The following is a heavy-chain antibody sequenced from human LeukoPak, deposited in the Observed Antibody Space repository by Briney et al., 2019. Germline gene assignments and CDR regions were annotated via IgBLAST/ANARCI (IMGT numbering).Heavy chain of an antibody. V-gene: IGHV4-31*03. Sequence: SETLSLTCTVSGGSISSGSSTGYYWSWIRQHPGKGLEWIGYIYYSGSTYYNPSLESRVTMSIDTSKNQFSLKLNAVTVADTAVYYCTRVAGFGESLGFDPWGQGTLVTVSS. CDR3: TRVAGFGESLGFDP. CDR2: IYYSGST. CDR1: GGSISSGSSTGYY. J-gene: IGHJ5*02. D-gene: IGHD3-10*01.